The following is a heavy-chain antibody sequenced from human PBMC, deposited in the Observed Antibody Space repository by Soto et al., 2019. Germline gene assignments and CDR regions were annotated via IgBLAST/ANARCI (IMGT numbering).Heavy chain of an antibody. Sequence: SETLSLTXAVSGGSFTSNNWWTWVRQPPGQGLEWIGEIYRTGSTNYNPSLKSRVTISLDKSENQLSLKVTSLTAADTAVYYCASRDPGTSVDYWGQGTLVTVSS. V-gene: IGHV4-4*02. J-gene: IGHJ4*02. CDR2: IYRTGST. CDR1: GGSFTSNNW. D-gene: IGHD1-7*01. CDR3: ASRDPGTSVDY.